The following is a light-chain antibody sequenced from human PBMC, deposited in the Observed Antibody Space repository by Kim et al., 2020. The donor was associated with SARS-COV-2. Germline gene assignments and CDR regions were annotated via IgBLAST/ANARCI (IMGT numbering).Light chain of an antibody. CDR1: SSNIGAGYD. J-gene: IGLJ3*02. Sequence: VTISCTGSSSNIGAGYDVHWDQQLPGTAPKLLIYGNNNRPSGVPERFSGSKSATSASLAITGLQAEDEADYYCQSYDSSLTGSWVFGGGTQLTVL. CDR2: GNN. CDR3: QSYDSSLTGSWV. V-gene: IGLV1-40*01.